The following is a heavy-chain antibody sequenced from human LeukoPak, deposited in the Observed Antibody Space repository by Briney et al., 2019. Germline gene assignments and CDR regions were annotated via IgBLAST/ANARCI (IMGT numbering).Heavy chain of an antibody. V-gene: IGHV3-21*01. CDR2: ISSSSSYI. D-gene: IGHD3-10*01. CDR3: AREGHGGSGSVPYYFDY. J-gene: IGHJ4*02. CDR1: GFTFSSYS. Sequence: GGSLRLSCAASGFTFSSYSMNWVRQAPGKGLEWVSSISSSSSYIYYAHSVKGRFTISRDNAKNSLYLQMNSLRAEDTAVYYCAREGHGGSGSVPYYFDYWGQGTLVTVSS.